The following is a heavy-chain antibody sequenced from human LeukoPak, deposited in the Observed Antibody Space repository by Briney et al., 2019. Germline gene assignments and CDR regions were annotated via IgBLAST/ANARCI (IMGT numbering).Heavy chain of an antibody. D-gene: IGHD2-2*01. CDR1: GFTFRNYA. J-gene: IGHJ6*02. Sequence: GGSLRLSCVASGFTFRNYAMTWVRQAPGKGLEWVSTISGTGSTTYYADSVKGRFTISRDNSKNTLYLQMNSLRAEDTAVYYCAKGSCRYCSSTSCYCYGMGVWGQGTTVTVSS. CDR2: ISGTGSTT. CDR3: AKGSCRYCSSTSCYCYGMGV. V-gene: IGHV3-23*01.